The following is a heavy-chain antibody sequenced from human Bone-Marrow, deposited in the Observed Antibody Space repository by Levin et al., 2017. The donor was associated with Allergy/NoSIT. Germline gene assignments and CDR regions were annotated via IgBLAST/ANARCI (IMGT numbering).Heavy chain of an antibody. CDR2: ISHDGSNK. J-gene: IGHJ4*02. D-gene: IGHD3-10*01. CDR1: GFFFGSYG. Sequence: LSLTCAASGFFFGSYGMQWVRQAPGKGLEWVALISHDGSNKYYVDSVKGRFTVSRDNSKNTLFLAMNSLRREDTAVYYCAKEGPTMIRGIIGNWGQGTLVTVSS. V-gene: IGHV3-30*18. CDR3: AKEGPTMIRGIIGN.